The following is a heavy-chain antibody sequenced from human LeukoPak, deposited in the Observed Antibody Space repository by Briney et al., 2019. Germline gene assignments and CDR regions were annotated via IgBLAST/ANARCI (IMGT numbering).Heavy chain of an antibody. CDR3: ARDTLYGDGANWFDP. CDR1: GYTFTSYG. J-gene: IGHJ5*02. CDR2: INPNSGGT. Sequence: ASVKVSCKASGYTFTSYGISWVRQAPGQGLEWMGWINPNSGGTNYAQKFQGRVTMTRDTSINTAYMELSRLRSDDTAVYYCARDTLYGDGANWFDPWGQGTLVTVSS. D-gene: IGHD4-17*01. V-gene: IGHV1-2*02.